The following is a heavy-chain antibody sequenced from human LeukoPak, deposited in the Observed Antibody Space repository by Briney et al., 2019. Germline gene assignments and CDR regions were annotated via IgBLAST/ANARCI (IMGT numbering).Heavy chain of an antibody. CDR2: IGTVGDT. J-gene: IGHJ4*02. D-gene: IGHD2-2*02. V-gene: IGHV3-13*04. Sequence: GGSLRLSCAASGFTFSSYDMHWVRQATGKGLEWVSAIGTVGDTYYPDSVKGRFTVSRENAKNSFYLQMNSLTAGDTAVYYCARAPSGWLYRIDYWGQGTLVTASS. CDR3: ARAPSGWLYRIDY. CDR1: GFTFSSYD.